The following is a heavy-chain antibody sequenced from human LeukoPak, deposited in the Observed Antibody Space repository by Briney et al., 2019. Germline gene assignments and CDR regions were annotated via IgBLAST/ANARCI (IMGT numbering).Heavy chain of an antibody. Sequence: KTGGSLRLSCAASGFTFSSYSMNWVRQAPGKGLEWVSSISSSSSFIYYADSVKGRFTISRDNAKNSLYLQMNSLRAEDTAVYYCAKALGPTMLRGVLHYWGQGTLVTVSS. J-gene: IGHJ4*02. CDR3: AKALGPTMLRGVLHY. V-gene: IGHV3-21*01. CDR2: ISSSSSFI. CDR1: GFTFSSYS. D-gene: IGHD3-10*01.